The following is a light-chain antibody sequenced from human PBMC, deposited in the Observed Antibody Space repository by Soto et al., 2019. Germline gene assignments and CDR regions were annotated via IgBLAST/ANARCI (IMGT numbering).Light chain of an antibody. CDR3: QQYGSSPRA. Sequence: EIVLTQSPGTLSLSPGERATLSCRASQSVNRQVLWYQHRPGQAPRLLIYDTSARAAGIPARFSGSGSGTDFTLTISRLEPEDFAVYYCQQYGSSPRAFGQGTKVDI. V-gene: IGKV3-20*01. CDR1: QSVNRQV. CDR2: DTS. J-gene: IGKJ1*01.